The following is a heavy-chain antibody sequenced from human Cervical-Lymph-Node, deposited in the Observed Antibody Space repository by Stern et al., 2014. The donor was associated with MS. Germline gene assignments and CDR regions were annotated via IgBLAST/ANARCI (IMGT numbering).Heavy chain of an antibody. V-gene: IGHV1-69*09. J-gene: IGHJ4*02. CDR1: GGTSSNYG. CDR3: ARDGGRRELERWLPEY. Sequence: VQLVESGPEVKKPGSSVKVSCRASGGTSSNYGISWVRQAPGQGLEWMGRIIPNLGTTNYAQKFQDRVTITADKSTNTAYMELSSLRHEDTAMYYCARDGGRRELERWLPEYWGQGTLVTVSS. D-gene: IGHD1-1*01. CDR2: IIPNLGTT.